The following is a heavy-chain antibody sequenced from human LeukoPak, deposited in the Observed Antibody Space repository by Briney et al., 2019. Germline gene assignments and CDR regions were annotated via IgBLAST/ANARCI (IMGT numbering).Heavy chain of an antibody. CDR2: IWYDGSNK. CDR1: GFTFSSYG. Sequence: GGSLRLSCAASGFTFSSYGMHWVRQAPGKGLEWVAVIWYDGSNKYYADSVKGRFTISRDNSKNTLYLQMNSLRAEDTAVYYCARTDRRLIAALGGDASDIWGQGTMVTVSS. V-gene: IGHV3-33*01. D-gene: IGHD6-6*01. CDR3: ARTDRRLIAALGGDASDI. J-gene: IGHJ3*02.